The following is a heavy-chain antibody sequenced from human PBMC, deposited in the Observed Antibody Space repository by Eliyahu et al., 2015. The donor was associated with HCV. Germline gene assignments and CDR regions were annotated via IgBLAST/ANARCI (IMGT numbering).Heavy chain of an antibody. Sequence: QVQLVQSGAEVKKPGSSVKVSCKASGGIFSSYTISWVRQAPGQGLEWMGRMIPISDIVNYAQKFQGRVTITADKSTSTVYMELSSLRSEDTAVYYCASLMGDKTNDYWGQGTLVTVSS. V-gene: IGHV1-69*02. CDR3: ASLMGDKTNDY. J-gene: IGHJ4*02. D-gene: IGHD2-21*02. CDR2: MIPISDIV. CDR1: GGIFSSYT.